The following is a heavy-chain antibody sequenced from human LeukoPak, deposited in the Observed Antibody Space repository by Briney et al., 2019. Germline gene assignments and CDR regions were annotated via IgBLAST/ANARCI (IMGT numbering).Heavy chain of an antibody. J-gene: IGHJ6*03. CDR3: ARAGFYASVNQYYYYYYMDV. V-gene: IGHV4-59*01. Sequence: MSSETLSLTCSVSGGSISRYYWSWIRQSPGKGLEWIGYIYSSGTTYYSPSLKSRVTISVDTSKNQFFLKLNSVTAADTAVYYCARAGFYASVNQYYYYYYMDVWGTGTTVTVSS. CDR1: GGSISRYY. D-gene: IGHD2/OR15-2a*01. CDR2: IYSSGTT.